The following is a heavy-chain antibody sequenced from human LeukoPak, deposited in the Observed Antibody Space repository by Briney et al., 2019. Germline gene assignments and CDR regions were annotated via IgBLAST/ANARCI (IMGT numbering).Heavy chain of an antibody. V-gene: IGHV1-24*01. D-gene: IGHD2-2*01. J-gene: IGHJ4*02. CDR1: GYTLTELS. Sequence: ASVKVSFKVSGYTLTELSMHWVRQAPGKGKERVGGVDTEDGETIYTQKFQGRGTMTEDTSTDTAYMELSSLRSEHTAVYYCATGPYCSSTSCYDGDYWGQGTLVTVSS. CDR3: ATGPYCSSTSCYDGDY. CDR2: VDTEDGET.